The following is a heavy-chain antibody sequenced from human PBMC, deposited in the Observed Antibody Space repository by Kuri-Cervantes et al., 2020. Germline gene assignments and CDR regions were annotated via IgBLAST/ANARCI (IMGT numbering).Heavy chain of an antibody. J-gene: IGHJ4*02. CDR3: AKDSYSNYEGFAY. CDR2: ISGSGGST. CDR1: GFTFSSYA. Sequence: GESLKISCAASGFTFSSYAMSWVRQAPGKGLEWVSAISGSGGSTYYADSVKGRFTIHRDNSKNTLYLQMYTVRAEDTAVYYCAKDSYSNYEGFAYWGQGTLVTVSS. D-gene: IGHD4-11*01. V-gene: IGHV3-23*01.